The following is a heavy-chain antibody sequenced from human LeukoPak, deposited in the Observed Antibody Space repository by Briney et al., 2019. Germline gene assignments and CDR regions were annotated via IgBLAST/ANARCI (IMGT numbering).Heavy chain of an antibody. CDR1: GFTFSSYA. V-gene: IGHV3-23*01. D-gene: IGHD5-24*01. CDR3: AKMHRDGYNQDY. J-gene: IGHJ4*02. Sequence: PGGSLRLSCAASGFTFSSYAMSWVRQAPGKGLEWVSAISGSGGSTYYADSVKGRFTISRDNSKNTLYLQMNSLRVEDTAVYYCAKMHRDGYNQDYWGQGTLVTVSS. CDR2: ISGSGGST.